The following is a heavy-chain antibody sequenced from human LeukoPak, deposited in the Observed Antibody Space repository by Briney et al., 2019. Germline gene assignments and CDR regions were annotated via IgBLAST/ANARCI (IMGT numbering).Heavy chain of an antibody. D-gene: IGHD4/OR15-4a*01. CDR3: AAVFDYGHKYYYYGMDV. J-gene: IGHJ6*02. Sequence: GGSLRLSCAASGFTFSSYAMSWVRQAPGKGLEWVSAISGSGGSTYYADSVKGRSTISRDNSKNTLYLQMNSLRAEDTAVYYCAAVFDYGHKYYYYGMDVWGQGTTVTVSS. CDR2: ISGSGGST. CDR1: GFTFSSYA. V-gene: IGHV3-23*01.